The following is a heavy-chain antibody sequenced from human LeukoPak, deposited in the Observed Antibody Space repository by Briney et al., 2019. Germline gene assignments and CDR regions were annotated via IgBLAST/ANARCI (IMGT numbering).Heavy chain of an antibody. CDR3: ARESIIRYFDWLLAPPAYYYGMDV. Sequence: PSETLSLTCAVYGGSFSGYYWSWIRQPPGKGLEWIGEINHSGSTNYNPSLKSRVTISVDTSKNQFSLKLSSVTAADTAVYYCARESIIRYFDWLLAPPAYYYGMDVWXQXTTVTVSS. D-gene: IGHD3-9*01. V-gene: IGHV4-34*01. J-gene: IGHJ6*01. CDR2: INHSGST. CDR1: GGSFSGYY.